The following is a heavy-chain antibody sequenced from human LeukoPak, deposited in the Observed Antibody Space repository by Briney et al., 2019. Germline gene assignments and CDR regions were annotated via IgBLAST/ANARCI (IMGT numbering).Heavy chain of an antibody. J-gene: IGHJ1*01. CDR2: IHSEGNNK. V-gene: IGHV3-30*02. D-gene: IGHD6-6*01. Sequence: GGSLRLSYAASGFTFSTSGMHWVRQAPGKGLEWVTFIHSEGNNKQYADSVKGRFTISRDNSKNSLSLQMNSLRTEDTAVYYCVRSLTAREYFQHWGQGTLVTVSS. CDR1: GFTFSTSG. CDR3: VRSLTAREYFQH.